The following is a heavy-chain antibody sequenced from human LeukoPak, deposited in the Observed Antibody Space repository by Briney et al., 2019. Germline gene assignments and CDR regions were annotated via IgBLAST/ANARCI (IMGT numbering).Heavy chain of an antibody. D-gene: IGHD3-9*01. CDR1: GGSISSYY. CDR3: ARPSKVGDILTGYPTYYMDV. CDR2: IYASGST. J-gene: IGHJ6*03. Sequence: SETLSLTCTVSGGSISSYYWSWIRQTPGKGLEWIGYIYASGSTNYNPSLKSRVSISVDTSKNQFSLKLSSVTAADTAVYYCARPSKVGDILTGYPTYYMDVWGKGTTVTVSS. V-gene: IGHV4-4*09.